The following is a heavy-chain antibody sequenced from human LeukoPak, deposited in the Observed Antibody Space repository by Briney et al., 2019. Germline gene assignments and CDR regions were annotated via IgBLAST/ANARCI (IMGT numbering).Heavy chain of an antibody. Sequence: SETLSLTCTVSGGSISSSSYYWGWIRQPPGKGLEWIGSIYYSGSTYYNPSLKSRVTISVDTSKNQFSLKLSSVTAADTAVYYCARDFDHDILTGQGYFDYWGQGTLVTVSS. J-gene: IGHJ4*02. D-gene: IGHD3-9*01. CDR2: IYYSGST. CDR1: GGSISSSSYY. CDR3: ARDFDHDILTGQGYFDY. V-gene: IGHV4-39*07.